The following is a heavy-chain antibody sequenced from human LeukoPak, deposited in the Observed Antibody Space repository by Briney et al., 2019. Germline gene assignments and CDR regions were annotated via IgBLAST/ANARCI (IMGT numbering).Heavy chain of an antibody. V-gene: IGHV1-69*01. CDR2: IIPIFGTA. D-gene: IGHD2-2*01. CDR1: GGTFSSYA. CDR3: ARTPGYCSSTSCRAYYYGMDV. J-gene: IGHJ6*02. Sequence: SVKVSCKASGGTFSSYAISWVRQAPGQGLEWMGGIIPIFGTANYAQKFQGRVTITADESTSTAYMELSSLRSEDTAVYYCARTPGYCSSTSCRAYYYGMDVWGQGTTVTVSS.